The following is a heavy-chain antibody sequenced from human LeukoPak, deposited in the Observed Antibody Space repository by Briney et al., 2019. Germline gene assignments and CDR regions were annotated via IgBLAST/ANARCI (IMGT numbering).Heavy chain of an antibody. Sequence: GGSLRLSCAASGFTFSSYAMYWVRQAPGKGLEWVTNIWYYGSNKYYADSVKGRFTISRDNSKNTLYLQMNSLRAEDTAVYYCARGLFNYDNSGLNYWGQGTRVTVSS. V-gene: IGHV3-33*01. J-gene: IGHJ4*02. CDR2: IWYYGSNK. CDR3: ARGLFNYDNSGLNY. CDR1: GFTFSSYA. D-gene: IGHD3-22*01.